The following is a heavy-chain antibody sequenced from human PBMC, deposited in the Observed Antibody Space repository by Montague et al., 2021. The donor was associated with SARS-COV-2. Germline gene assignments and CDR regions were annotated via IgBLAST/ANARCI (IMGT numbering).Heavy chain of an antibody. V-gene: IGHV6-1*01. CDR3: ARHSYRTFDF. Sequence: CAISGDSVSTYGVAWDWIRQSPSRGLEWLGMTIYTGSAWYNEYAESVKGRITINPGTPKNQSSLHLTSVTPEDTAVYYCARHSYRTFDFWGQGTLVTVSS. CDR2: TIYTGSAWYN. D-gene: IGHD3-10*01. CDR1: GDSVSTYGVA. J-gene: IGHJ4*02.